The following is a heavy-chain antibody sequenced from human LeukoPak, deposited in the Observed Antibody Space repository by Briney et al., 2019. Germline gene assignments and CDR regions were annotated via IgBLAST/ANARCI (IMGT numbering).Heavy chain of an antibody. J-gene: IGHJ5*02. V-gene: IGHV5-51*01. CDR1: GYSFTSYW. D-gene: IGHD2-2*02. CDR2: IYPGYSDT. Sequence: GESLKISCKGSGYSFTSYWIGWVRQMPGKGLEWMGIIYPGYSDTRYSPSFQGQVTISADKSISTAYLQWSSLKASDTAMYYCARQGARIGYCSSTSCYTVWFDPWGQGTLVTVSS. CDR3: ARQGARIGYCSSTSCYTVWFDP.